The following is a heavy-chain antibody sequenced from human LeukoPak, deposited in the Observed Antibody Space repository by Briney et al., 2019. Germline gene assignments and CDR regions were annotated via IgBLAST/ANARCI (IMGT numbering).Heavy chain of an antibody. J-gene: IGHJ4*02. CDR2: MNPNSGNT. CDR3: ASMGPLYGDYAIDY. Sequence: ASVKVSCKASRYTFTGYYMHWVRQAPGQGLEWMGWMNPNSGNTGYAQKFQGRVTMTRNTPISTAYMELSSLRSEDTAVYYCASMGPLYGDYAIDYWGQGTLVTVSS. D-gene: IGHD4-17*01. CDR1: RYTFTGYY. V-gene: IGHV1-8*02.